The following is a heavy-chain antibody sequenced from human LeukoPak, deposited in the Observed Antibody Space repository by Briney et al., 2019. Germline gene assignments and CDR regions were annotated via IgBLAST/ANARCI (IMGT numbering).Heavy chain of an antibody. Sequence: GGSLRLSCAASGFTFSSYGMHWVRQAPGKGLEWVAFIRYDGSNKYYADSVKGRFTISRDNSKNTLYLQMNSLRAEDTAVYYCARIVRTHQDYWGQGTLVTVSS. V-gene: IGHV3-30*02. CDR1: GFTFSSYG. CDR3: ARIVRTHQDY. D-gene: IGHD1-14*01. J-gene: IGHJ4*02. CDR2: IRYDGSNK.